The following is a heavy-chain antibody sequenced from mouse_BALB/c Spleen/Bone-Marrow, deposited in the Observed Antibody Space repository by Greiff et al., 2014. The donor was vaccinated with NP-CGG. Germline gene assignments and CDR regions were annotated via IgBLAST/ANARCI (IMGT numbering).Heavy chain of an antibody. Sequence: VQLQQSGPEPVKPGASVKMSCKASGYTFTSYVMHWVKQKPGQGLERIGYIHPYNDGTKYNERFKGKATLTSDKSSSTAYMELSSLTSEDSAVYYCARTILGYCFDYWGQGTTLTVSS. CDR1: GYTFTSYV. CDR2: IHPYNDGT. CDR3: ARTILGYCFDY. V-gene: IGHV1-14*01. J-gene: IGHJ2*01.